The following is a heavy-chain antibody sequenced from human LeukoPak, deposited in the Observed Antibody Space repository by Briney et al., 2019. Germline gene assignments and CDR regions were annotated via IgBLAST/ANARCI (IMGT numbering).Heavy chain of an antibody. D-gene: IGHD3-3*01. J-gene: IGHJ6*02. CDR1: GFTFSSYG. CDR3: ARGYYDFWSGYRNYYYYYGMDV. V-gene: IGHV3-30*03. CDR2: ISYDGSNK. Sequence: PGGSLRLSCAASGFTFSSYGMHWVRQAPGKGLEWVAVISYDGSNKYYADSVKGRFTISRDNSKNTLYLQMNSLRAEDTAVYYCARGYYDFWSGYRNYYYYYGMDVWGQGTTVTVSS.